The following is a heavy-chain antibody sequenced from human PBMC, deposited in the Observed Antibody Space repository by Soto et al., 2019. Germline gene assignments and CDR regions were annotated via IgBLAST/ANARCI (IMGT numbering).Heavy chain of an antibody. CDR3: ARQARYSSGWVPVDY. J-gene: IGHJ4*02. V-gene: IGHV5-51*01. Sequence: PGESLKISCKGSGYSFTSYWIGWVRQMPGKGLEWMGIIYPGDSDTRYSPSFQGQVTISADKSISTAYLQWSSLKASDTAMYYCARQARYSSGWVPVDYWGQGTLVTVSS. CDR2: IYPGDSDT. D-gene: IGHD6-19*01. CDR1: GYSFTSYW.